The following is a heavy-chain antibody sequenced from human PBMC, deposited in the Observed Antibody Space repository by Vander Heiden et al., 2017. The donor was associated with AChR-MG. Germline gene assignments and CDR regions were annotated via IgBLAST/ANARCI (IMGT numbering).Heavy chain of an antibody. CDR2: ISGSGDKT. V-gene: IGHV3-23*01. CDR1: GFRFRNYG. J-gene: IGHJ4*02. D-gene: IGHD1-26*01. Sequence: EVQLLESGGGLVQPGGSLRLSCAASGFRFRNYGMNWVRQAPGKGLEWVAVISGSGDKTYDTDSVKGRFTVSRDNSRNTLYLHMNSLRVEDTAIYYCAKLGSVGTTTGYFDYWGQGTLVTVSS. CDR3: AKLGSVGTTTGYFDY.